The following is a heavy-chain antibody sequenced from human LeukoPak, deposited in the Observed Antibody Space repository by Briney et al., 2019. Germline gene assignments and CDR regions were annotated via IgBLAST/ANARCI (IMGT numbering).Heavy chain of an antibody. D-gene: IGHD3-22*01. CDR3: ARDLGQYYDTSDNWFDP. CDR2: INHTGST. Sequence: SETLSLTCAVYGGSFSSYYWSWIRQPPGKGLEWIGEINHTGSTNYNPSLKSRVTISVDTSKNQFSLKLSSVTAADTAVYYCARDLGQYYDTSDNWFDPWGQGTLVTVSS. CDR1: GGSFSSYY. J-gene: IGHJ5*02. V-gene: IGHV4-34*01.